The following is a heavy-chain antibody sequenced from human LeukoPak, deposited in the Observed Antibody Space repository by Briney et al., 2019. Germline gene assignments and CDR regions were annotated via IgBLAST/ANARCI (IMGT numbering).Heavy chain of an antibody. CDR3: GRGDPDY. V-gene: IGHV3-7*01. CDR2: INQAGSDK. J-gene: IGHJ4*02. Sequence: GGSLRLSWEVSGFSFRTYWINWVRQAPGEGLEWVANINQAGSDKYYVDSVKGRFTISRDNAKNSVYLQMNNLRAEDTGVYYCGRGDPDYWGQGTLVTVSS. CDR1: GFSFRTYW.